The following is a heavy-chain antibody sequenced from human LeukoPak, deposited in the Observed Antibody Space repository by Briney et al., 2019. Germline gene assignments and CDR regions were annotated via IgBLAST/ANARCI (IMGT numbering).Heavy chain of an antibody. V-gene: IGHV3-11*04. J-gene: IGHJ4*02. CDR2: INSKGDNI. CDR3: ATSRVFDY. CDR1: GFTFSDHF. Sequence: GGSLRLSCVGSGFTFSDHFMSWIRQVPGKEPEWLSYINSKGDNILYRDSVKGRFTISRDNAEDSLYLQMNSLKAEDTAVYYCATSRVFDYRGQGALVIVSS.